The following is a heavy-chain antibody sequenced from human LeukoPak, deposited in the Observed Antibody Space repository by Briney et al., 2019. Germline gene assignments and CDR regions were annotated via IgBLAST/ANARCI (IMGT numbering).Heavy chain of an antibody. CDR1: GYTFTSYD. V-gene: IGHV1-8*01. Sequence: AXVKVSCKASGYTFTSYDINWVRQAPGQGLEWMGWMNPNSGNTVYAQKFQGRVTMTRNTSISTAYMELSSLRSEDTAVYYCARAHITSKDYWGQGTLVTVSS. D-gene: IGHD3-16*01. J-gene: IGHJ4*02. CDR2: MNPNSGNT. CDR3: ARAHITSKDY.